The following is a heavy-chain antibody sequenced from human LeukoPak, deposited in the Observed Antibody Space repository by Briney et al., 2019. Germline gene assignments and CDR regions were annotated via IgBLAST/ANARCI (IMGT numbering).Heavy chain of an antibody. V-gene: IGHV3-7*01. Sequence: PGGSLRLSSAASGFSFTGFWMTWVRQAPGKGLEWVARLHPHGSESNYVGSVEGRFTVFGDTAKSSLFLQMHSLRVEDTAVYYCARGGYSFDYRGQGTLVTVSS. CDR1: GFSFTGFW. CDR2: LHPHGSES. D-gene: IGHD5-12*01. J-gene: IGHJ4*02. CDR3: ARGGYSFDY.